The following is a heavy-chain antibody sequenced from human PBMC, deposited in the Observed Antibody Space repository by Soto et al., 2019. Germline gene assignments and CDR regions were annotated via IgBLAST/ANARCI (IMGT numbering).Heavy chain of an antibody. CDR1: GFTFSSHA. CDR2: ISGSGGSK. D-gene: IGHD2-2*01. V-gene: IGHV3-23*01. CDR3: AKEGATSWYFFDY. J-gene: IGHJ4*02. Sequence: GGSLRLSFAASGFTFSSHAMGWVRQAPGEGLEWVSAISGSGGSKYYADSVKGRFTISRDNSRNTLYLQMNSLRAEDTAVYYCAKEGATSWYFFDYWGQGTLVTVSS.